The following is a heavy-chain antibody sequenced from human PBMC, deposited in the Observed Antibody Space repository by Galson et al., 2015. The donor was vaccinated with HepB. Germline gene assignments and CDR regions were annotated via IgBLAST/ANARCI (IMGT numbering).Heavy chain of an antibody. CDR3: ARAYYDRSGYPRGMDV. CDR2: TYYKSKWYN. J-gene: IGHJ6*02. V-gene: IGHV6-1*01. CDR1: GDSVSSNSAA. Sequence: CAISGDSVSSNSAAWTWIRQSPSRGLEWLGMTYYKSKWYNDYAVSVKGRITINPDTSKNQFSLQLNSVTPEDTAVYYCARAYYDRSGYPRGMDVWGQGTTVTVSS. D-gene: IGHD3-22*01.